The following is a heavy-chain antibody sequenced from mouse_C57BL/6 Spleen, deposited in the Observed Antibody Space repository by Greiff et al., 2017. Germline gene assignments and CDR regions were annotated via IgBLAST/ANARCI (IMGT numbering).Heavy chain of an antibody. D-gene: IGHD1-1*01. J-gene: IGHJ3*01. CDR1: GFTFSSYA. CDR3: ARDLTTGGFAY. Sequence: VKLVESGGGLVKPGGSLKLSCAASGFTFSSYAMSLFRPTPEKRLEWVATISDGGSYTYSPDNVKGRFTISRDNANNNLYLQMSHLKSEDTAMYYCARDLTTGGFAYWGQGTLVTVSA. V-gene: IGHV5-4*01. CDR2: ISDGGSYT.